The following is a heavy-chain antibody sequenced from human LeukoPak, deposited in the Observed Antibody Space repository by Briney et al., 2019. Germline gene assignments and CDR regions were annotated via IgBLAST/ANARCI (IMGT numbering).Heavy chain of an antibody. V-gene: IGHV4-38-2*01. CDR2: IYHSGST. J-gene: IGHJ4*02. D-gene: IGHD2-15*01. CDR3: ARSGYCRGGSCYPEDYFDY. Sequence: NASETLSLTCAVSGYSISSGSYWGWIRQPPGKGLEWIGSIYHSGSTYYNPSLKSRVTISVDTSKNQFSLKLSPVTAADTPVYYCARSGYCRGGSCYPEDYFDYWGQGTLVTVSS. CDR1: GYSISSGSY.